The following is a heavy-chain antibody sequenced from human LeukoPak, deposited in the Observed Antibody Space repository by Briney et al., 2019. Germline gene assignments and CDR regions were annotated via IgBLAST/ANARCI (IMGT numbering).Heavy chain of an antibody. Sequence: GGSLRLSCAASGFTFSSYSMNWVRQAPGKGLEWVSSISSSSSYIYYADSVKGRLTISRDNAKNSLYLQMNSLRAEDTAVYCCARMGAIGSGSYSPHYYYYYMDVWGKGTTVTVSS. D-gene: IGHD1-26*01. CDR3: ARMGAIGSGSYSPHYYYYYMDV. CDR2: ISSSSSYI. J-gene: IGHJ6*03. CDR1: GFTFSSYS. V-gene: IGHV3-21*01.